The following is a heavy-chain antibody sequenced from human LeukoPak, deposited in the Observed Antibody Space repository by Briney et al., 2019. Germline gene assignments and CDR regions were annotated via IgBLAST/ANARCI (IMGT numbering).Heavy chain of an antibody. V-gene: IGHV3-23*01. D-gene: IGHD3-10*01. CDR1: GFTFSTYA. J-gene: IGHJ4*02. CDR2: ISGSGGST. CDR3: AREPPVILWFGELLSPDVFDY. Sequence: GGSLRLSCAASGFTFSTYAMSWVRQAPGKGLEWVSAISGSGGSTNYADSVRGRFTISRDNAKNSLYLQMNNLRAEDTAVYYCAREPPVILWFGELLSPDVFDYWGQGTLVTVSS.